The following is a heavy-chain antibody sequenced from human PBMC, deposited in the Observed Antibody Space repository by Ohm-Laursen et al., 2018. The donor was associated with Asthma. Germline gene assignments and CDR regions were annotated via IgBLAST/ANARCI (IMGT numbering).Heavy chain of an antibody. CDR3: AKESDGMGETDFDY. V-gene: IGHV1-2*06. Sequence: GASVKVSCKASGYTFTGYYMHWVRQAPGQGLEWMGRINPNSGGTNYAQKFQGRVTMTRDTSISTAYMELSRLRSDDTAVYYCAKESDGMGETDFDYWGQGTLVTVSS. J-gene: IGHJ4*02. CDR2: INPNSGGT. CDR1: GYTFTGYY. D-gene: IGHD1-26*01.